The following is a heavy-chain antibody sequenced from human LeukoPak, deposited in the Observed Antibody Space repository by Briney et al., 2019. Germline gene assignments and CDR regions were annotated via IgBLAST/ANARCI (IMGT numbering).Heavy chain of an antibody. Sequence: PGGSLRLSCAASGFTFSDYYMSWIRQAPGKGLEWVSYISGGGSTIYYADSVKGRYTISRDNAKNSLYLQMNSLRAEDTAVYYCARDKNTMVRGITWGQGTLVTVSS. J-gene: IGHJ5*02. CDR3: ARDKNTMVRGIT. CDR2: ISGGGSTI. V-gene: IGHV3-11*01. CDR1: GFTFSDYY. D-gene: IGHD3-10*01.